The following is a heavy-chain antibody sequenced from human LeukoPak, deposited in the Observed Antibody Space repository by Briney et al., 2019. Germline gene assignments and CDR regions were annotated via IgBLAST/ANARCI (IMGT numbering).Heavy chain of an antibody. J-gene: IGHJ6*02. CDR1: GFTFSDHY. Sequence: GGSLRLSCAASGFTFSDHYMDWVRQAPGKGLEWVGRTRNKANSYTTEYAASVKGRFTISRDDSKNSLYLQMNSLKTEDTAVYYCARVGGYGEATDYYYGMDVWGQGTTVTVSS. D-gene: IGHD3-22*01. CDR2: TRNKANSYTT. CDR3: ARVGGYGEATDYYYGMDV. V-gene: IGHV3-72*01.